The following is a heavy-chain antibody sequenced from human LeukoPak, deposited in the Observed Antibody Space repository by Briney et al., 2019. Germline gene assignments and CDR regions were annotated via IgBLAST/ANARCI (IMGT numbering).Heavy chain of an antibody. D-gene: IGHD3-10*01. J-gene: IGHJ4*02. CDR2: ISSSSSYT. Sequence: PGGSLRLSCAASGFTFSDYYMSWIRQAPGRGLEWVSYISSSSSYTNYADSVKGRFTISRDNAKNSLYLQMNSLRAEDTAVYYCARDPYYYGSGGGTFNFDYWGQGTLVTASS. CDR1: GFTFSDYY. CDR3: ARDPYYYGSGGGTFNFDY. V-gene: IGHV3-11*05.